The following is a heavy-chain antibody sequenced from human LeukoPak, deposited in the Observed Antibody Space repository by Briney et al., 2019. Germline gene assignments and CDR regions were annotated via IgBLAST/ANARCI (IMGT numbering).Heavy chain of an antibody. CDR1: GGSISTYY. Sequence: SETLSLTCTVSGGSISTYYWSWIRQSPGKGLEWIGYIYSSGSTNYNPSLKSRVTISVDTSKNQFSLKLTSVTAADTAVYYCARTTEGGYTYDYFYYYYMDVWGKGTTVTISS. V-gene: IGHV4-59*01. CDR3: ARTTEGGYTYDYFYYYYMDV. D-gene: IGHD5-18*01. CDR2: IYSSGST. J-gene: IGHJ6*03.